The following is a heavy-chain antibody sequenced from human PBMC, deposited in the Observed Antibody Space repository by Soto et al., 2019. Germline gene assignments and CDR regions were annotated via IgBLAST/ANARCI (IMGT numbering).Heavy chain of an antibody. Sequence: QITLKESGPTLVKPTQTLTLTCTFSGFSLSTSGVGVGWIRQPPGKALEWLALIYWDDDKRYSPSLKSRLTVTKDTSKNQVVLTMTNMDPVDTATSYCAHIYGGNALDYWGQGTLVTVSS. CDR1: GFSLSTSGVG. V-gene: IGHV2-5*02. J-gene: IGHJ4*02. CDR3: AHIYGGNALDY. CDR2: IYWDDDK. D-gene: IGHD2-15*01.